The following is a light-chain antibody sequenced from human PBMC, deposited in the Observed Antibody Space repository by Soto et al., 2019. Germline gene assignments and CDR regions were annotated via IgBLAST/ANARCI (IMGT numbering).Light chain of an antibody. Sequence: EIVLTQSPGTLSFSPGERATLSCRASQSVSNNYLAWYQQKPGQAPRLLIHGATTRATGIPARFSGSGSGTEFTLTISSLQSEDFAVYYCQQYNNWPRTFGQGTKVDIK. CDR1: QSVSNN. J-gene: IGKJ1*01. CDR3: QQYNNWPRT. CDR2: GAT. V-gene: IGKV3-15*01.